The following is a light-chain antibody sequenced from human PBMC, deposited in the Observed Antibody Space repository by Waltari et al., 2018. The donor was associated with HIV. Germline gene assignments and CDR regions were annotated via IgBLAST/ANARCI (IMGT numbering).Light chain of an antibody. Sequence: QSALTQPASVSGSPGQSITIPCTATSSDVGNYNVFPWYQQHPGKAPKLMIYEVSKRPSGVSNRFSGSKSGNTASLTISGLQAEDEADYYCCSYAGSSTHVFGTGTKVTVL. J-gene: IGLJ1*01. CDR2: EVS. CDR3: CSYAGSSTHV. V-gene: IGLV2-23*02. CDR1: SSDVGNYNV.